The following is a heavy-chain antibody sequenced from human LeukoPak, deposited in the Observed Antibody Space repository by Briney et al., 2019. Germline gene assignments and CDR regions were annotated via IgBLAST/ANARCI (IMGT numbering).Heavy chain of an antibody. J-gene: IGHJ4*02. CDR3: AKGRLPNPQRAAFDY. Sequence: GGSLRLSCAASGFTFDDYAMPWVRQAPGKGLEWVSGISWNSGSIGYADSVKGRFTISRDNAKNSLYLQMNSLRAEDTALYYCAKGRLPNPQRAAFDYWGQGTLVTVSS. D-gene: IGHD6-13*01. CDR1: GFTFDDYA. V-gene: IGHV3-9*01. CDR2: ISWNSGSI.